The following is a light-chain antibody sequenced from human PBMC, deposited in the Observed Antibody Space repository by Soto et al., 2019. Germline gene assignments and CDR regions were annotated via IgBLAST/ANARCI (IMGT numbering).Light chain of an antibody. J-gene: IGKJ1*01. CDR2: GVS. CDR3: QQYNNWPRT. V-gene: IGKV3-15*01. CDR1: QSVNNK. Sequence: EIMMTQSPATLSVSPGERATLSCRAGQSVNNKIAWYQQKPGQAPRLIMYGVSIRATGVPVRFRGSASGTEFTLTISSLQSEDSAVYYCQQYNNWPRTFGQGTKV.